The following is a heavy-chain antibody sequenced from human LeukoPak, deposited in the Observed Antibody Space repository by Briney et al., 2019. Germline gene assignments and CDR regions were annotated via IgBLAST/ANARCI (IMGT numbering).Heavy chain of an antibody. CDR1: GFTFSSYS. D-gene: IGHD6-13*01. J-gene: IGHJ4*02. V-gene: IGHV3-21*01. Sequence: GRSLRLSCAASGFTFSSYSMNWVRQAPGKGLEWVSSISSSSSYIYYADSVKGRFTISRDNAKNSLYLQMNSLRAEDTAVYYCARGRPYSSSWYGGDFDYWGQGTLVTVSS. CDR3: ARGRPYSSSWYGGDFDY. CDR2: ISSSSSYI.